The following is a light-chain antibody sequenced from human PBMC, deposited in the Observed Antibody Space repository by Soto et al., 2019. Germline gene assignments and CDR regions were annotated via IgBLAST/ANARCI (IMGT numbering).Light chain of an antibody. CDR1: QGISSW. V-gene: IGKV1-5*01. CDR3: QQYNSYSKT. CDR2: DAS. J-gene: IGKJ1*01. Sequence: DIQMNQSPSTPSSSVGERVTITCRARQGISSWLAWDQQKPGKGPKLLNYDASSLESGVPSRFSGSGSGTEFTLTISSLQPDDFATYYCQQYNSYSKTFGQGTKVEIK.